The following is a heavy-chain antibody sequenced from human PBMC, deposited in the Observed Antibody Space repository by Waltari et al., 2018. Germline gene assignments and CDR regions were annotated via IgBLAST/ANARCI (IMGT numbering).Heavy chain of an antibody. CDR3: AKGVGASQFFDY. V-gene: IGHV3-23*01. D-gene: IGHD1-26*01. CDR2: ITAFGSGK. CDR1: GFAFKSYA. Sequence: LLESGGGLVQPGGSLRLSCVASGFAFKSYAMTWVRQAPGKGREGVATITAFGSGKYYGDSVSGRCTISRDNSQNTLYLQVKSLSADDTAVYYCAKGVGASQFFDYWGRGTLVTVSS. J-gene: IGHJ4*02.